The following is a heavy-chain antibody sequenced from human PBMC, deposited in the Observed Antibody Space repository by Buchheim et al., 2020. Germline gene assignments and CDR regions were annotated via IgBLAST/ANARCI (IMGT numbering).Heavy chain of an antibody. Sequence: QVQLVESGGGVVQPGRSLRLSCAASGFTFSSYGMHWVRQAPGKGLEWVAVIWYDGSNKYYADSVKGRFTISRDNSKNTLYLQMNSLRAEDTAVYYCARSRGGYCSGGSCYPGSRDYGMDVWGQGTT. J-gene: IGHJ6*02. CDR3: ARSRGGYCSGGSCYPGSRDYGMDV. CDR1: GFTFSSYG. V-gene: IGHV3-33*01. D-gene: IGHD2-15*01. CDR2: IWYDGSNK.